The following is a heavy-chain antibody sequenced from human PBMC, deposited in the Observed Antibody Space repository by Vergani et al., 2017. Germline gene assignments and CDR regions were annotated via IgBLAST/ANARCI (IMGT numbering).Heavy chain of an antibody. CDR1: GFTLSNYD. CDR3: AKHFRGWGIDY. D-gene: IGHD3-16*01. CDR2: VQFDGSTQ. Sequence: QVQLVESGRGVVQRGGSLSLSCATSGFTLSNYDMQWIRQGPGKGLEFVVFVQFDGSTQYYADSVKGRFTLTRDFPKNTLYLQMNSQRTDYTATYYCAKHFRGWGIDYWGQGTQVIVS. V-gene: IGHV3-30*02. J-gene: IGHJ4*02.